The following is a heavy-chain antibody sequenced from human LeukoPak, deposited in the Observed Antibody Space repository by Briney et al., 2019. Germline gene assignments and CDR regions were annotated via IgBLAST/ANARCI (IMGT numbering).Heavy chain of an antibody. D-gene: IGHD6-13*01. CDR3: AKTIAAAGYFDY. V-gene: IGHV3-30*18. CDR2: ISYDGSNK. CDR1: GFTFSSYG. Sequence: GGSLPLSCAASGFTFSSYGIHCVRPAPGKGLEWVAVISYDGSNKYYADSVKGRFTISRDNSKNTLYLQMNSLRAEDTAVYYCAKTIAAAGYFDYWGQGTLVTVSS. J-gene: IGHJ4*02.